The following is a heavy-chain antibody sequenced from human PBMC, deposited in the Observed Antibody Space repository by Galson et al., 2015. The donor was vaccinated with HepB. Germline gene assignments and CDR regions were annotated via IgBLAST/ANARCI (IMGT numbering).Heavy chain of an antibody. D-gene: IGHD3-22*01. Sequence: SVKVSCKASGGTFSSYAISWVRQAPGQGLEWMGRIIPILGIANYAQKFQGRVTITADRSTSTAYMELSSLRSEDTAVYYCARAGGEEMEDYYDSSGRKAAGAYWGQGTLVTVSS. CDR1: GGTFSSYA. CDR2: IIPILGIA. J-gene: IGHJ4*02. V-gene: IGHV1-69*04. CDR3: ARAGGEEMEDYYDSSGRKAAGAY.